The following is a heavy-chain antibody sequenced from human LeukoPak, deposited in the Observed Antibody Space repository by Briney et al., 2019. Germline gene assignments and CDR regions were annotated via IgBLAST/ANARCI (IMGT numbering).Heavy chain of an antibody. V-gene: IGHV3-30-3*01. Sequence: GGSLRLSCAASGFTFSNYAMHWVRQAPGKELEWVAVISYDGSNKYYADSVKGRFTISRDNSKNTLYLQMNSLRPDDTAVYYSACGYSYGVDYWGQGTLVTVSS. J-gene: IGHJ4*02. CDR1: GFTFSNYA. CDR2: ISYDGSNK. D-gene: IGHD5-18*01. CDR3: ACGYSYGVDY.